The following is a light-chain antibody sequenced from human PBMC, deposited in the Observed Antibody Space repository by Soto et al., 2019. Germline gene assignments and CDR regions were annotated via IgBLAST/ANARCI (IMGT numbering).Light chain of an antibody. CDR2: DAS. Sequence: DIQMTQSPCTLSASVGDRVTITCRASQSISSWLAWYQQKPGKAPKLLIYDASSLESGVPSRFSGSGSGTEFTLPISSLQPDDFATYYCQHLTFGQGTKVEIK. V-gene: IGKV1-5*01. CDR1: QSISSW. J-gene: IGKJ1*01. CDR3: QHLT.